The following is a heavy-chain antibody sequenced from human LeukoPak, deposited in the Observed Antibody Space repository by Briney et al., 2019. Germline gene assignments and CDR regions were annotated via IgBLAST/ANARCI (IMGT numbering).Heavy chain of an antibody. V-gene: IGHV3-7*01. CDR2: IKQDGSEK. CDR3: ATSRTFDY. J-gene: IGHJ4*02. Sequence: GGSLRLSCAASGFTFSSYWMSWVRQAPGKGLEWVANIKQDGSEKYYVDSMKGRFTIPRDNAKSSLYLQMNSLRAEDTAVYYCATSRTFDYWGQGTLVTVSS. CDR1: GFTFSSYW.